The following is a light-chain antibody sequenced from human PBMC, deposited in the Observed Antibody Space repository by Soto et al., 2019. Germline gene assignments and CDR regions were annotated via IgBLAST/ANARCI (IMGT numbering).Light chain of an antibody. Sequence: QSVLTQPPSVSGAPGKRVTISCTGGNSNIGGDYDVHWYQQLPGMAPKLLIYGNTNRPSGVPDRFSGSKSGTSASLAIAGLQAEDEADYYCQSYDSGLSGGVFGTGTKLTVL. J-gene: IGLJ1*01. CDR2: GNT. V-gene: IGLV1-40*01. CDR3: QSYDSGLSGGV. CDR1: NSNIGGDYD.